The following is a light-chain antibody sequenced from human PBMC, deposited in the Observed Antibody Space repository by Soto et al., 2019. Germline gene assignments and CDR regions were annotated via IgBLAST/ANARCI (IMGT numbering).Light chain of an antibody. Sequence: DIQLTQSPSFLSASVGDRVTITCRASQGISSYLAWYQQKPGKAPKLLIYAASTLQSGAPSRFSGSGSGTEFTLTISSLQPEDSATYYCQQLNSYPLTFGGGTKVEIK. V-gene: IGKV1-9*01. CDR2: AAS. J-gene: IGKJ4*01. CDR3: QQLNSYPLT. CDR1: QGISSY.